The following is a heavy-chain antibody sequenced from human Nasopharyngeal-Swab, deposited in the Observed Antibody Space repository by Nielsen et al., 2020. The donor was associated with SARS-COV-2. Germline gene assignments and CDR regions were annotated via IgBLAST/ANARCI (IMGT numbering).Heavy chain of an antibody. Sequence: GGSLRLSCTGSGFTFGAYAMSWVRQAPGKGLEWVGFITSKTYGGTTEYAASVKGRFTVSGDDSKSTAYLQMNSLKTEDTAVYYCARQTYYYDSSETLHYYYMDVWGKGTTVTVSS. J-gene: IGHJ6*03. CDR3: ARQTYYYDSSETLHYYYMDV. D-gene: IGHD3-22*01. CDR2: ITSKTYGGTT. V-gene: IGHV3-49*04. CDR1: GFTFGAYA.